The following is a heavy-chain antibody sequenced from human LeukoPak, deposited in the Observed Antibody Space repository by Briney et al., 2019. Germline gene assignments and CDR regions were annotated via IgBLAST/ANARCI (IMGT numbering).Heavy chain of an antibody. CDR2: FDPEDGET. CDR3: ASASYSSSPDY. V-gene: IGHV1-24*01. D-gene: IGHD6-6*01. Sequence: ASVKVSCKVSGYTLTELSMHWVRQAPGKGLEWMGGFDPEDGETIYAQKFQGRVTITRDTSASTAYMELSSLRSEDTAVYYCASASYSSSPDYWGQGTLVTVSS. J-gene: IGHJ4*02. CDR1: GYTLTELS.